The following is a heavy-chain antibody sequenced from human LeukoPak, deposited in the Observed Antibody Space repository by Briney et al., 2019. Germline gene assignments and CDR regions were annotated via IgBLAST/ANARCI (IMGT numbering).Heavy chain of an antibody. V-gene: IGHV4-59*08. Sequence: SETLSLTCTVSGGSISSYYWSWIRQPPGKGLEWIGYIYYSGSTNYNPSLKSRVTISVDTSKNQFSLKLSSVTAADTAVYYCARKAWDGDYGDYKWFDPWGQGTLVTVSS. CDR3: ARKAWDGDYGDYKWFDP. D-gene: IGHD4-17*01. CDR2: IYYSGST. J-gene: IGHJ5*02. CDR1: GGSISSYY.